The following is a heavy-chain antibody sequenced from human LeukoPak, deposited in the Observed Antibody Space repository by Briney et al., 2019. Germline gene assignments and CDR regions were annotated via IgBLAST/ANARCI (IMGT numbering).Heavy chain of an antibody. V-gene: IGHV4-39*01. CDR2: AYYSGIT. J-gene: IGHJ4*02. CDR3: ARHYHYYGSGSYVDY. Sequence: SETLSLTCTVSGDSINSNSYYWGWIRQPPGKGLECIGIAYYSGITYYNPSLKSRVTISVDTSKNQFSLKLSSVTAADTAVYYCARHYHYYGSGSYVDYWGQGTLVTVSS. D-gene: IGHD3-10*01. CDR1: GDSINSNSYY.